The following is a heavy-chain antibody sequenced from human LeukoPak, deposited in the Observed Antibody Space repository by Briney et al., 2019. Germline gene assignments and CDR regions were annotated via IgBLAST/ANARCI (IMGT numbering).Heavy chain of an antibody. D-gene: IGHD1-1*01. Sequence: SETLSLTCAVYGGSFSGYYWSWIRRPPGKGLEWIGEINHSGSTNYNPSLKSRVTISVDTSKNQFSLKLSSVTAADTAVYYCARDAGHYYYYMDVWGKGTTVTVSS. J-gene: IGHJ6*03. CDR2: INHSGST. CDR1: GGSFSGYY. CDR3: ARDAGHYYYYMDV. V-gene: IGHV4-34*01.